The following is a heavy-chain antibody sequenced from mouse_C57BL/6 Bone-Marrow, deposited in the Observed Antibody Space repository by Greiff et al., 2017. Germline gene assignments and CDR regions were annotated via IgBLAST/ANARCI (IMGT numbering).Heavy chain of an antibody. CDR3: ARWGFITTVGADYFDY. CDR2: IYPGSGST. V-gene: IGHV1-55*01. J-gene: IGHJ2*01. Sequence: QVQLKQPGAELVQPGASVKMSCKASGYTFTSYWITWVQQRPGQGLEWIGDIYPGSGSTNYNEKFKSKATLTVDTSSSTAYMQLSSLTSEDSAVYYSARWGFITTVGADYFDYWGQGTTLTVSS. D-gene: IGHD1-1*01. CDR1: GYTFTSYW.